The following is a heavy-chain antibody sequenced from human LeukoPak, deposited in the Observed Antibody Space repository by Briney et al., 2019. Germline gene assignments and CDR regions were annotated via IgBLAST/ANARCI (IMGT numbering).Heavy chain of an antibody. J-gene: IGHJ4*02. V-gene: IGHV1-18*01. D-gene: IGHD3-9*01. Sequence: ASVKVSCKASGYTFTSYGISWVRQAPGQGLEWMGWISAYNGNTNYAQKLQGRVTMTTDTSTSTAYMELRSLRSDDTAVYYCARARSEDYDILTGDLDYWGQGTLVTVSS. CDR3: ARARSEDYDILTGDLDY. CDR1: GYTFTSYG. CDR2: ISAYNGNT.